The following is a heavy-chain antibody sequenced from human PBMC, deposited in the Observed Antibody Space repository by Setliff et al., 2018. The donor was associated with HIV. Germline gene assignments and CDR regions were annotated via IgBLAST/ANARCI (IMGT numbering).Heavy chain of an antibody. Sequence: GESLKISCAASGFTFSNYAMSWVRQAPGKGLEWVSGISGSGGSTYYVDSVKGRFTISRDNSKNTLYLQMNSLGAADTAVYYCAKNIAGVCYSGLDYWGQGALVTVS. D-gene: IGHD2-15*01. V-gene: IGHV3-23*01. CDR2: ISGSGGST. CDR3: AKNIAGVCYSGLDY. CDR1: GFTFSNYA. J-gene: IGHJ4*02.